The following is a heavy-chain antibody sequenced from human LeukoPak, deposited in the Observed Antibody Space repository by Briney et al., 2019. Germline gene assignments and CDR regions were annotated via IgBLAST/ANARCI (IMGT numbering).Heavy chain of an antibody. Sequence: GGSLRLSCAASGFTVSSNYMSWVRQAPGKGLEWVSSISSSSSYIYYADSVKGRFTISRDNAKNSLYLQMNSLRAEDTAVYYCARFYGGVFDYWGQGTLVTVSS. V-gene: IGHV3-21*01. CDR3: ARFYGGVFDY. CDR1: GFTVSSNY. CDR2: ISSSSSYI. D-gene: IGHD4-23*01. J-gene: IGHJ4*02.